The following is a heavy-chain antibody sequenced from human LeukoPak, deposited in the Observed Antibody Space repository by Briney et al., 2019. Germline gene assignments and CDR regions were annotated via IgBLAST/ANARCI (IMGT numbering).Heavy chain of an antibody. D-gene: IGHD3-3*02. CDR3: AKAAFSRTSYFDY. CDR2: ISGSGGNT. V-gene: IGHV3-23*01. CDR1: GFTFSTYT. Sequence: GGSLRRSCAASGFTFSTYTMSWVRQAPGKGLEWVSAISGSGGNTYYADSVKGRFTISRDNSKNTLYLQMDSLRADDTAVYYCAKAAFSRTSYFDYWGQGTLVTASS. J-gene: IGHJ4*02.